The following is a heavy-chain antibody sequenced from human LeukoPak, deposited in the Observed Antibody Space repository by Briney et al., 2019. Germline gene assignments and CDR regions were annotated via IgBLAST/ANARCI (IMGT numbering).Heavy chain of an antibody. Sequence: SQTLSLTCAISGDSVSSNSAARNWIRQSPSRGLEWLGRTYYKSKWYNDYAVSVKSRITINPDTSKNQFSLQLNSVTPEDTAVYYCAREGAGSPSSSWSFDYWGQGTLVTVSS. J-gene: IGHJ4*02. CDR1: GDSVSSNSAA. CDR3: AREGAGSPSSSWSFDY. CDR2: TYYKSKWYN. V-gene: IGHV6-1*01. D-gene: IGHD6-13*01.